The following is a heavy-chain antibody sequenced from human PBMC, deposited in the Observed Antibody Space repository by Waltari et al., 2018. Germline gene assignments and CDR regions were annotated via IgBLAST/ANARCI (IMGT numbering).Heavy chain of an antibody. V-gene: IGHV3-48*02. CDR3: ARGPMIVVVAYFDY. CDR1: GFTFSGDS. CDR2: ISSSSSTI. D-gene: IGHD3-22*01. Sequence: EVQLVESGGGLVQPGGSLRLSCAASGFTFSGDSMNWVRQGPGKGLEWVSYISSSSSTIYYADSVKGRFTISRDNAKNSLYLQMNSLRDEDTAVYYCARGPMIVVVAYFDYWGQGTLVTVSS. J-gene: IGHJ4*02.